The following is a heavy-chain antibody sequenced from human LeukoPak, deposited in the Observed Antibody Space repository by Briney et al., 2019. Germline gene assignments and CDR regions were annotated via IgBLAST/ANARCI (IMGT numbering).Heavy chain of an antibody. J-gene: IGHJ4*02. CDR3: AKVKAVTFGGVIVFAPEVPWGFDY. CDR1: GFTFSSYA. V-gene: IGHV3-23*01. Sequence: GGSLRLSCAASGFTFSSYAMSWVRQAPGKGLEWVSAISGSGGSTYYAGSVKGRFTISRDNSKNTLYLQMNSLRAEDTAVYYCAKVKAVTFGGVIVFAPEVPWGFDYWGQGTLVTVSS. CDR2: ISGSGGST. D-gene: IGHD3-16*02.